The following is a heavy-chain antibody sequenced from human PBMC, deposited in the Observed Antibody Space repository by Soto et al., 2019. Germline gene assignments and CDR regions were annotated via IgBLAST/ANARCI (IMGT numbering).Heavy chain of an antibody. CDR2: VIPIFGTA. D-gene: IGHD3-22*01. Sequence: QVQLVQSGAEVKKPGSSVKVSCKASGGTFSSYAISWVRQAPGQGLEWMGGVIPIFGTANYAQKFQGRVTITADESTSTAYMELSSLSSEDTAVYYCAISRGTYYYDRSAFDIWGQGTMVTVSS. CDR3: AISRGTYYYDRSAFDI. V-gene: IGHV1-69*01. CDR1: GGTFSSYA. J-gene: IGHJ3*02.